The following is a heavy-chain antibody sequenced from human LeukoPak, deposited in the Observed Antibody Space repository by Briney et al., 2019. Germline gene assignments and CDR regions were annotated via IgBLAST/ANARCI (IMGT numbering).Heavy chain of an antibody. CDR1: GFTFSNHG. CDR3: AKALYGSAF. V-gene: IGHV3-30*18. Sequence: PGRSLRLSCAASGFTFSNHGMHWVRQAPGKGLEWVAVISYDGSNKYYADSVKGRFTISRDNSKNTLYLQMNSLRAEDTAVYYCAKALYGSAFWGQGTLVTVSS. D-gene: IGHD3-10*01. CDR2: ISYDGSNK. J-gene: IGHJ4*02.